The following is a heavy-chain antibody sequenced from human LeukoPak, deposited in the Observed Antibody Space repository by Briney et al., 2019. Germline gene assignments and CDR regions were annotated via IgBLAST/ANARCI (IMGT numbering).Heavy chain of an antibody. Sequence: SVKVSCKASGGTFSSYAISWVRQAPGQGLEWMGRIIPLLGIANFAQKFQGRVTITADRSTSTAYMVLSSLRSDDTAVFFCARDISGSKGYKLFDYWGQGTLVTVSS. D-gene: IGHD5-24*01. CDR1: GGTFSSYA. CDR2: IIPLLGIA. V-gene: IGHV1-69*04. CDR3: ARDISGSKGYKLFDY. J-gene: IGHJ4*02.